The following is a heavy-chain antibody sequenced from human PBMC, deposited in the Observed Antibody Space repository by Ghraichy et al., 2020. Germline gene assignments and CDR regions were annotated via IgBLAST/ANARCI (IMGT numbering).Heavy chain of an antibody. CDR2: ISSSSSTI. CDR3: ARDRCGGDCYWPRYFDL. D-gene: IGHD2-21*01. J-gene: IGHJ2*01. CDR1: GFTFSSYS. V-gene: IGHV3-48*02. Sequence: GGSLRLSCAASGFTFSSYSMNWVRQAPGKGLEWVSYISSSSSTIYYADSVKGRFTISRDNAQNSLYLQMNSLRDEDTAVYYCARDRCGGDCYWPRYFDLWGRGTLVTVSS.